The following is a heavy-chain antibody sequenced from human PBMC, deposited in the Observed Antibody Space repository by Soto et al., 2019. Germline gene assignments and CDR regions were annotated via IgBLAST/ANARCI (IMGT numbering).Heavy chain of an antibody. CDR2: ISSSGSTI. V-gene: IGHV3-11*01. CDR1: GFTFSDYY. CDR3: ARGRYSGYDGQMGFFCGGDCHAGYYYMDV. J-gene: IGHJ6*03. D-gene: IGHD5-12*01. Sequence: GGSLRLSCAASGFTFSDYYMSWIRQAPGKGLEWVSYISSSGSTIYYADSVKGRFTISRDNAKNSLYLQMNSLRAEDTAVYYCARGRYSGYDGQMGFFCGGDCHAGYYYMDVWGKGTTVTVSS.